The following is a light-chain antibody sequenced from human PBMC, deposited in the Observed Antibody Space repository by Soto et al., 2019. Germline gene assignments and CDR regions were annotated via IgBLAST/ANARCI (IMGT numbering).Light chain of an antibody. J-gene: IGKJ3*01. Sequence: VTQSPVNVSVSPGEGTSLVYRASQSVNSNLAWYQQKPGQAPRLLIYGASTRATGIPASFIGNGSGTEFTLTASSLQPEDFAVYYCQQYNNWPFTFGPGTKVDIK. CDR3: QQYNNWPFT. V-gene: IGKV3-15*01. CDR2: GAS. CDR1: QSVNSN.